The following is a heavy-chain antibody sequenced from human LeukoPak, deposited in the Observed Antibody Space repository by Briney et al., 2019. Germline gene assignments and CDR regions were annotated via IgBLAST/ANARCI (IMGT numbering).Heavy chain of an antibody. CDR1: GFTFSSYA. Sequence: GGSLRLSCAASGFTFSSYAMSWVRQAPGKGLEWVSAISGSGGSTYYADSVTGRFTISRDNSKNTLYLQMNSLRAEDTAVYYCARGPTVTTIDYWGQGTLVTVSS. J-gene: IGHJ4*02. CDR2: ISGSGGST. CDR3: ARGPTVTTIDY. D-gene: IGHD4-17*01. V-gene: IGHV3-23*01.